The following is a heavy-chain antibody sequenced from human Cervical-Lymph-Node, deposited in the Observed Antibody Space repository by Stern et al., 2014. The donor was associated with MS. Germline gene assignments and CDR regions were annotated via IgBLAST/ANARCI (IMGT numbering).Heavy chain of an antibody. V-gene: IGHV5-51*01. CDR1: GYSFTIYY. Sequence: EVQLVESGAEVKKPGESLKISCKLSGYSFTIYYIAWVRQMPGKGLDWMGVIYLYDSDTTYSPSFQGQVTISADKSITTAYLQWSSLRASDTAMYYCARHVQGFDYWGQGTLVTVSS. CDR2: IYLYDSDT. CDR3: ARHVQGFDY. J-gene: IGHJ4*02.